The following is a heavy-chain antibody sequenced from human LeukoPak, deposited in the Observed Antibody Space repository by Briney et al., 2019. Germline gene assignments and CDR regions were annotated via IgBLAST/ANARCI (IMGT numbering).Heavy chain of an antibody. V-gene: IGHV1-18*01. CDR2: ISAYNGNT. CDR3: ARDRLYGEQQLVPPGD. D-gene: IGHD6-13*01. J-gene: IGHJ4*02. CDR1: GYTFTSYG. Sequence: ASVTVSFKASGYTFTSYGISWVRRAPGQGLEWMGWISAYNGNTNYAQKLQGRVTMTTDTSTSTAYMELRSLRSDDTAAYYCARDRLYGEQQLVPPGDWGQGTLVTVSS.